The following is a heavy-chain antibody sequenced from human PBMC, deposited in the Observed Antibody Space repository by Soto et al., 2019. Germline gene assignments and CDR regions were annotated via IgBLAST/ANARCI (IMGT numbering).Heavy chain of an antibody. V-gene: IGHV4-59*01. CDR2: IYYSGST. Sequence: PSETLSLTCTVSGGSISSYYWSWIRQPPGKGLEWIGYIYYSGSTNYNPSLKSRVTISVDTSKNQFSLKLSSVTAADTAVYYCARRKIQPKADYGMDVWGQGTTVTVSS. D-gene: IGHD5-18*01. CDR3: ARRKIQPKADYGMDV. J-gene: IGHJ6*02. CDR1: GGSISSYY.